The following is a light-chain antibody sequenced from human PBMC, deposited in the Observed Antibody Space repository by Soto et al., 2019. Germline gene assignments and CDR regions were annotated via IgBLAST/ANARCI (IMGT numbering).Light chain of an antibody. Sequence: DIQMTQSPSTLSASVGDRVTITCRASQSLSSWLAWYQQKPGKAPKLLIYDASSLESGVPSRFSGSGSGTQFTLTISSLQPDDFASYYCQQYNSYPVTFGGGTRVESK. J-gene: IGKJ4*01. V-gene: IGKV1-5*01. CDR3: QQYNSYPVT. CDR2: DAS. CDR1: QSLSSW.